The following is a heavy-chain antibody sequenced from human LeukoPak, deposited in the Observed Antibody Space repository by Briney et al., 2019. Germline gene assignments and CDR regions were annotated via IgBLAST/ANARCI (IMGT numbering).Heavy chain of an antibody. J-gene: IGHJ4*02. CDR1: GFAFDDYA. V-gene: IGHV3-43*02. CDR3: ARSLPDYFDY. CDR2: ISGDGGTT. Sequence: PGGSLRLSCAAPGFAFDDYAMHWVRQAPGKGLEWVSLISGDGGTTYSADSVKGRFTISRDNSKNSLYLQMNSLRTEDTALYYCARSLPDYFDYWGQGTLVTVSS.